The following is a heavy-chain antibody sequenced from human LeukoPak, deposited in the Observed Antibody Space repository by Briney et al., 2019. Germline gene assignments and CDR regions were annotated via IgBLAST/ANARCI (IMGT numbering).Heavy chain of an antibody. CDR1: GLTFSSYW. D-gene: IGHD6-13*01. CDR2: IRHSGST. Sequence: GSLRLSCAASGLTFSSYWMSWVRQAPGKGLEWIGEIRHSGSTNYNPSLRGRVTVSVDTSKNQFSLRLTSVTAADTAVYYCARRGSWTYYYAMDVWGQGTTVTVSS. CDR3: ARRGSWTYYYAMDV. J-gene: IGHJ6*02. V-gene: IGHV4-34*01.